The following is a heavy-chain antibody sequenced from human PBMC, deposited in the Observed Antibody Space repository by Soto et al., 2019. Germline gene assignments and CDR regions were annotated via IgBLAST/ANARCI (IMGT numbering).Heavy chain of an antibody. Sequence: GGSLRLSCAASGFTFSSYAMSWVRQAPGKGLEWVSATSGSGGSTYYADSVKGRFTISRDNSKNTLYLQMNSLRAEDTAVYYCAKPGTSSSWYFDYWGQGTLVTVSS. D-gene: IGHD6-13*01. V-gene: IGHV3-23*01. CDR3: AKPGTSSSWYFDY. CDR1: GFTFSSYA. CDR2: TSGSGGST. J-gene: IGHJ4*02.